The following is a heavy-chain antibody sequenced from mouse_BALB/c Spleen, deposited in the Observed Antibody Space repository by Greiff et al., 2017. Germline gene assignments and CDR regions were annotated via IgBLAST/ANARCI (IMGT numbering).Heavy chain of an antibody. CDR2: INPSNGGT. V-gene: IGHV1S81*02. CDR1: GYTFTSYY. J-gene: IGHJ2*01. D-gene: IGHD3-3*01. CDR3: TRLGDVDY. Sequence: VQLQQSGAELVKPGASVKLSCKASGYTFTSYYMYWVKQRPGQGLEWIGEINPSNGGTNFNEKFKSKATLTVDKSSSPAYMQLSSLTSEDSAVYYCTRLGDVDYWGQGTTLTVSS.